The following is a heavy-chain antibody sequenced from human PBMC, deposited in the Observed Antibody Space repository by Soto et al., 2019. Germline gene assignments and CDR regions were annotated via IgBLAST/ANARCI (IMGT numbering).Heavy chain of an antibody. CDR2: VYHFGSP. V-gene: IGHV4-4*01. CDR3: ARVANYGMDV. CDR1: GASVSNTNW. Sequence: QVRLQESGPGLVKPSGTLSLTCTVSGASVSNTNWWAWVRQPPGKGLEWIGQVYHFGSPSYNPSLKSRVTMSVDQSKNQFSLQLSSMTAADTAVYCCARVANYGMDVWGQGTTVTVSS. J-gene: IGHJ6*02.